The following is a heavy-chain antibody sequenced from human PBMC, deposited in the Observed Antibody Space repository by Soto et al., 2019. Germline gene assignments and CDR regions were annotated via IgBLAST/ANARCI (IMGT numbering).Heavy chain of an antibody. CDR1: GFTFSSYW. CDR2: INSDGSST. V-gene: IGHV3-74*01. CDR3: ARELAVAGDY. D-gene: IGHD6-19*01. Sequence: EVQLVESGGGLVQPGWSLRLSCAASGFTFSSYWMHWVRQAPGKGRVWVSRINSDGSSTSYADSVKGRFTISRDNAKNTLYLQMNSLRAEDTAVYYCARELAVAGDYWGQGTLVTVSS. J-gene: IGHJ4*02.